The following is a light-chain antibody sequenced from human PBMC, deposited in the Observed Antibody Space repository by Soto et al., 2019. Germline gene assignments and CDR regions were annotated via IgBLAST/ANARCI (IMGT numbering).Light chain of an antibody. V-gene: IGLV1-47*01. Sequence: QSALTQPPSASGTPGQRVTISCSGSSSNIGSNYVYWYQQLPGTAPKLLIYKNKQRPSGVPDRYSGSKSGTSASLANSRLRSEDEADYYCAAWDDSLSGRYGFGTGTKVTVL. CDR2: KNK. CDR1: SSNIGSNY. CDR3: AAWDDSLSGRYG. J-gene: IGLJ1*01.